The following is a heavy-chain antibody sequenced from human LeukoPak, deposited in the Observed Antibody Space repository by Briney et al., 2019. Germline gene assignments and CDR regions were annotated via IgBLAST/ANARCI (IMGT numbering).Heavy chain of an antibody. V-gene: IGHV4-59*08. Sequence: SETLSLTCTVSGGSISSYYWSWIRQPPGKGLEWIGYIYYSGSTNYTPSLKSRVTISVDTSKNQFSLKLSSVTAADTAVYYCARLAGGKRGVFDYWGQGTLVTVSS. CDR2: IYYSGST. CDR1: GGSISSYY. D-gene: IGHD3-16*01. CDR3: ARLAGGKRGVFDY. J-gene: IGHJ4*02.